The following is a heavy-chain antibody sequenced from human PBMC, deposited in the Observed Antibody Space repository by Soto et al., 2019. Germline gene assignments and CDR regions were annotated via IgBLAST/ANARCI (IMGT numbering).Heavy chain of an antibody. Sequence: GGSLRLSCSASGFTFSSYAMHWVRQAPGKGLEYVSAISSNGGSTYYADSVKGRFTISRDNSKNTLYLQMSSLRAEDTAVYYCVKDQAYYDSSGSSFDYWGQGTLVTVSS. J-gene: IGHJ4*02. CDR1: GFTFSSYA. V-gene: IGHV3-64D*08. CDR2: ISSNGGST. CDR3: VKDQAYYDSSGSSFDY. D-gene: IGHD3-22*01.